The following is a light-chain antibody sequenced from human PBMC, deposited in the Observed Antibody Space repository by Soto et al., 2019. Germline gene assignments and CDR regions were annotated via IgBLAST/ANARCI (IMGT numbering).Light chain of an antibody. Sequence: QYALTQPRSVSGSPGQSVTISCTGTSSDVGGYNYVSWYQQHPGKAPKLMIYDVSKRPSGVPDRFSGSKSGNTASLTISGLQAEDEADYYCCSYAGSYPVVVGGGTKLTVL. V-gene: IGLV2-11*01. CDR3: CSYAGSYPVV. J-gene: IGLJ2*01. CDR2: DVS. CDR1: SSDVGGYNY.